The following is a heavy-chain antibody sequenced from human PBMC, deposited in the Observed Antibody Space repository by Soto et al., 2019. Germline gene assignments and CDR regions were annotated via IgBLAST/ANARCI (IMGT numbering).Heavy chain of an antibody. CDR2: ISSRGNYT. J-gene: IGHJ6*02. CDR1: GFTFSTYA. V-gene: IGHV3-11*06. CDR3: ARDGGVIIAAATGGGYGMDV. D-gene: IGHD2-2*01. Sequence: VQLLESGGGLVQPGGSLRLSCGVSGFTFSTYAMSWIRQAPEKGLEWVAYISSRGNYTNYADSVRGRFTISRDNVKNSLFLQMNSLRDEDTAVYYCARDGGVIIAAATGGGYGMDVWGQGTTVIVSS.